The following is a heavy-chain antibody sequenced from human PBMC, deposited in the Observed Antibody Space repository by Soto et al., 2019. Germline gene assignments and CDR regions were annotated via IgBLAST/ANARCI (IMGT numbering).Heavy chain of an antibody. Sequence: PSETLSLTCTVSGGSISSGGYYWSWIRQHPGKGLEWIGYIYYSGSTYYNPSLKSRVTISVDTSKNQFSLKLSSVTAADTAVYYCACAPLDYYGSGSSYYYYGMDVWGQGTTVTVSS. V-gene: IGHV4-31*03. CDR3: ACAPLDYYGSGSSYYYYGMDV. J-gene: IGHJ6*02. CDR1: GGSISSGGYY. D-gene: IGHD3-10*01. CDR2: IYYSGST.